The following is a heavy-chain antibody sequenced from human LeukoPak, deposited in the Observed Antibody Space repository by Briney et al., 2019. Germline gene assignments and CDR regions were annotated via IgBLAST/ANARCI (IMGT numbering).Heavy chain of an antibody. J-gene: IGHJ5*02. CDR3: ARHKGRYYTA. V-gene: IGHV4-39*01. CDR2: IHYSGST. Sequence: PSETLSLTCTVSGGSISSSSYYWGWIRQPPGKGLEWIGSIHYSGSTYYNPSLKSRVNISGDTSTNQFSLKLSSVTAADTAVYYCARHKGRYYTAWGQGTLVTVSS. D-gene: IGHD3-10*01. CDR1: GGSISSSSYY.